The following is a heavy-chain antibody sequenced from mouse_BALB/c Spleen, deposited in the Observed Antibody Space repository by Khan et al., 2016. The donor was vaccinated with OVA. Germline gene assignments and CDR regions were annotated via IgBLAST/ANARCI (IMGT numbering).Heavy chain of an antibody. CDR1: GYTFTTYW. Sequence: QVHVKQSGAERAKPGASVKMSCKASGYTFTTYWMHWVKQRPGQGLEWIGYINPTSGYTDYNEKFKDSATLSADKSSSTAYMQLSSLTSEDSAVYYCTRDRIDYWGQGTTLTVSS. V-gene: IGHV1-7*01. CDR2: INPTSGYT. CDR3: TRDRIDY. J-gene: IGHJ2*01.